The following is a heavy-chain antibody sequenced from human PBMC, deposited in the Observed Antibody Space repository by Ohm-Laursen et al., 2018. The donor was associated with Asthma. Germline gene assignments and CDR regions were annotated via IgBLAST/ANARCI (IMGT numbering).Heavy chain of an antibody. CDR1: GFTFSSYG. CDR3: ARDHGRDSYNTDY. V-gene: IGHV3-33*01. D-gene: IGHD5-24*01. CDR2: IWYDGSNK. Sequence: SLRLSCAASGFTFSSYGMHWVRQAPGKGLEWVAAIWYDGSNKYYADSVKGRFTISRDNSKNTLYLQMNSLRAEDTAVYYCARDHGRDSYNTDYWGQGTLVTVSS. J-gene: IGHJ4*02.